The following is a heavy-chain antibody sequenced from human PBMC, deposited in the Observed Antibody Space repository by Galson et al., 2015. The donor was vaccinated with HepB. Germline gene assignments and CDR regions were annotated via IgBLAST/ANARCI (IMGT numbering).Heavy chain of an antibody. CDR2: FDPEDGET. D-gene: IGHD3-22*01. V-gene: IGHV1-24*01. Sequence: SVKVSCKVSGYTLTELSMHWVRQAPGKGLEWMGGFDPEDGETIYAQKFQGRVTMTEDTSTDTAYMELSSLRSEDTAVYYCATAGIVVGGAFDIWGQGTMVTVSS. CDR1: GYTLTELS. CDR3: ATAGIVVGGAFDI. J-gene: IGHJ3*02.